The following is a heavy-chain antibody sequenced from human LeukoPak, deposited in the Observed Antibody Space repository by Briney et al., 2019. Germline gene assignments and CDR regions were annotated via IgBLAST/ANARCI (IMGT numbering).Heavy chain of an antibody. CDR2: INHLGST. J-gene: IGHJ4*02. D-gene: IGHD6-19*01. Sequence: SETLSLTCGVSGVPFSNYYWSWVRQSPGKGLEWIAEINHLGSTNYNPSLQSRVAISIDTSKNQFSLNLISVTAADTAVYYCARGGYNIDWMKDAPDYWGQGTLVTVSS. V-gene: IGHV4-34*01. CDR1: GVPFSNYY. CDR3: ARGGYNIDWMKDAPDY.